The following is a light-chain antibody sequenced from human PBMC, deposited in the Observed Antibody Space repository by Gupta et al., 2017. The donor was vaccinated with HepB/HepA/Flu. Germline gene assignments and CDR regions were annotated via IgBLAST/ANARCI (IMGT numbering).Light chain of an antibody. CDR3: QQRSHWCS. J-gene: IGKJ2*04. CDR1: QGVSSY. V-gene: IGKV3-11*01. Sequence: IVLTQSPATRSLSPGETATLSCRASQGVSSYVAWYQQKPGQAPRLLIHDVSNRATGIPARFSGSGSVTDFTLTISSLEPEDVAVYYCQQRSHWCSFGQGTKLEIK. CDR2: DVS.